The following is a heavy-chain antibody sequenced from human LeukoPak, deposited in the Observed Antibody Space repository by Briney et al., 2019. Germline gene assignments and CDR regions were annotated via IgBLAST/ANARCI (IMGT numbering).Heavy chain of an antibody. V-gene: IGHV3-66*01. CDR3: ARDPPAVTANTYG. CDR1: GFTLSSYS. J-gene: IGHJ4*02. CDR2: IYSGGTT. D-gene: IGHD5-18*01. Sequence: GGSLRLSRAASGFTLSSYSMKWVRQAPGKGLEWVSLIYSGGTTYYADSVKARFTISRDGSKNTLNLQINSLRVEHTAVYYCARDPPAVTANTYGWGQGTLVTVSS.